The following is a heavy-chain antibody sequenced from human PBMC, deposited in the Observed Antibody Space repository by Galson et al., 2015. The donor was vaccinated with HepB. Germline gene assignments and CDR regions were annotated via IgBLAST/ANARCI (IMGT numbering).Heavy chain of an antibody. D-gene: IGHD3-22*01. CDR1: GYRFTYYW. CDR3: ATSYYYDSSGYKGAIDY. V-gene: IGHV5-10-1*01. CDR2: IDPSDSYI. J-gene: IGHJ4*02. Sequence: QSGAEVKKPGESLRISCKGSGYRFTYYWISWVRQMPGKGLEWMGRIDPSDSYIKYSPSFQGPVTISADRSISTAYLQWSSLKASDTAMYYCATSYYYDSSGYKGAIDYWGQGTLVTVSP.